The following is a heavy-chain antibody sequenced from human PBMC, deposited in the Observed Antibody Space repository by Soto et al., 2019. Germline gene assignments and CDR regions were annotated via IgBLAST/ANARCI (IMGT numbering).Heavy chain of an antibody. V-gene: IGHV1-69*02. CDR1: GGTFSSYT. CDR3: ATHMTTVTALVLNDY. Sequence: QVQLVQSGAEVKKPGSSVKVSCKASGGTFSSYTISWVRQAPGQGLEWMGRIIPILGIANYAQKFQGRVTITADKSTSTAYMELSSLRSEDTAVYYCATHMTTVTALVLNDYWGQGTLVTVSS. D-gene: IGHD4-17*01. CDR2: IIPILGIA. J-gene: IGHJ4*02.